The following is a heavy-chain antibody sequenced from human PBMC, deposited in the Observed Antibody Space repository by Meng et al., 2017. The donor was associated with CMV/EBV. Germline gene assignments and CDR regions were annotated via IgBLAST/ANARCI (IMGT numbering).Heavy chain of an antibody. CDR3: ARNQPSRGWSHEDY. Sequence: QVQLVQSGSEVKEPGSAVKASCKASGGTFSSDAISWVRQAPGQGLEWMGGIIPIFGTANYAQKFQGRVTITADESTSTAYMELSSLRSEDTAVYYCARNQPSRGWSHEDYWGQGTLVTVSS. CDR1: GGTFSSDA. J-gene: IGHJ4*02. D-gene: IGHD2-15*01. CDR2: IIPIFGTA. V-gene: IGHV1-69*12.